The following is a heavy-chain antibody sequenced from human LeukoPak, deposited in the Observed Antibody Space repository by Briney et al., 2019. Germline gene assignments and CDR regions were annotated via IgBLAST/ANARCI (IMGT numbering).Heavy chain of an antibody. CDR2: IIPILGIA. D-gene: IGHD2-2*01. V-gene: IGHV1-69*04. J-gene: IGHJ3*02. Sequence: SVKVSCKASGGTFSSYAISWVRQAPGQGLEWMGRIIPILGIANYAQKFQGRVTITADKSTSTAYMELSSLRSEDTAVYYCARELYCSSTSCYPGGDAFDIWGQGTMVTVSS. CDR3: ARELYCSSTSCYPGGDAFDI. CDR1: GGTFSSYA.